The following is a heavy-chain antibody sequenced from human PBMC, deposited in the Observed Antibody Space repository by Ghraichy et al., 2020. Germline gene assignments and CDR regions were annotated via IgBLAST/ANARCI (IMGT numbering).Heavy chain of an antibody. CDR2: IYYSGST. CDR1: GGSVSSGSYY. CDR3: ASNSRVVPAAIQPYYYYGMDV. V-gene: IGHV4-61*01. J-gene: IGHJ6*02. Sequence: SETLYLTCTVSGGSVSSGSYYWSWIRQPPGKGLEWIGYIYYSGSTNYNPSLKSRVTISVDTSKNQFSLKLSSVTAADTAVYYCASNSRVVPAAIQPYYYYGMDVWGQGTTVTVSS. D-gene: IGHD2-2*02.